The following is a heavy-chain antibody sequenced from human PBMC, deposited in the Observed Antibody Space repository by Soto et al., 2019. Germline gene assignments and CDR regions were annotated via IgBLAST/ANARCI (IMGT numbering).Heavy chain of an antibody. V-gene: IGHV1-2*02. CDR2: INPNSGGT. Sequence: ASVKVSCKASGYTFTGYYMHWVRQAPGQGLEWMGWINPNSGGTNYAQKFQGRVTMTGDTSISTAYMELSRLRSDDTAVYYCARVKVLWFGELRYYYYGMDVWGQGTTVTVSS. D-gene: IGHD3-10*01. CDR1: GYTFTGYY. CDR3: ARVKVLWFGELRYYYYGMDV. J-gene: IGHJ6*02.